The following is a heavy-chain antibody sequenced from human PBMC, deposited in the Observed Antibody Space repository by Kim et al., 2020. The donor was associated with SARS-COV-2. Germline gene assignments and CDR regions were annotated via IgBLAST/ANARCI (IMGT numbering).Heavy chain of an antibody. CDR3: ARDREGYSYGYYYYYGMDV. V-gene: IGHV3-11*06. J-gene: IGHJ6*02. Sequence: GRFTISRDNAKHSLYLQMNSLRAEDTAVYYCARDREGYSYGYYYYYGMDVWGQGTTVTVSS. D-gene: IGHD5-18*01.